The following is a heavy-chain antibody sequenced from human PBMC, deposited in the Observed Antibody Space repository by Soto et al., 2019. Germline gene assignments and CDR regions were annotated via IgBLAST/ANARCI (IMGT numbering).Heavy chain of an antibody. J-gene: IGHJ6*02. CDR2: IFPIFGTA. CDR3: ANRLSSPLAAAYGMDV. V-gene: IGHV1-69*01. Sequence: QVQLVQSGAEVKKPGSSVKVSCKASGGTFSSYAISWVRQAPGQGLEWMGGIFPIFGTANYALKFQGRVTITADESTSTAYMELSSLRSEDTAVYYCANRLSSPLAAAYGMDVWGQGTTVTVSS. CDR1: GGTFSSYA. D-gene: IGHD3-16*02.